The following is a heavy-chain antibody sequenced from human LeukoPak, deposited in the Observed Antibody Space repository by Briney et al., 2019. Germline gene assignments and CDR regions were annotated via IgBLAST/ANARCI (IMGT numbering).Heavy chain of an antibody. CDR2: ISSST. CDR1: GFTLSSYA. D-gene: IGHD4-17*01. J-gene: IGHJ5*01. CDR3: VKPMGPRYGVYHNSRFDS. Sequence: GGSLRLSCAASGFTLSSYAMSWVRQVPAKGLEWVSAISSSTYYADFVEGRFTISRDNSKNTLYLQMNSLRAEDTAMYYCVKPMGPRYGVYHNSRFDSWGQGTLVSVSS. V-gene: IGHV3-23*05.